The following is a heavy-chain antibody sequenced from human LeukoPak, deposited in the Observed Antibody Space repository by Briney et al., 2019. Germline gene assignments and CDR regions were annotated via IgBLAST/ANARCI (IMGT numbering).Heavy chain of an antibody. Sequence: LGGSLRLSCAASGFTVSTNCMTWVRQAPGKGLEWVSTIYSGGTTYYADSVMSRFTISRHNCRNTLYLQMNSLRAEDTAVYYCARVDTVMAYYFDLWGQGTLVTVSS. D-gene: IGHD5-18*01. V-gene: IGHV3-53*04. CDR2: IYSGGTT. J-gene: IGHJ4*02. CDR1: GFTVSTNC. CDR3: ARVDTVMAYYFDL.